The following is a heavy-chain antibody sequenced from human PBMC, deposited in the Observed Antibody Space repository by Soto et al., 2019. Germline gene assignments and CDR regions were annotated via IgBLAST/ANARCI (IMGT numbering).Heavy chain of an antibody. D-gene: IGHD2-21*02. CDR1: GFAVSDFY. V-gene: IGHV3-11*01. CDR3: AKNPAWTVVTTKYFEY. CDR2: IRHVPTTT. J-gene: IGHJ1*01. Sequence: QVQLVESGGGLVKPGGSLRLSCAASGFAVSDFYMSWVRQAPGKGLEWISYIRHVPTTTYYADSVKGRFTISRDSANNSVYLQMNSLIAADSSVYYGAKNPAWTVVTTKYFEYWGQGTLVTVSS.